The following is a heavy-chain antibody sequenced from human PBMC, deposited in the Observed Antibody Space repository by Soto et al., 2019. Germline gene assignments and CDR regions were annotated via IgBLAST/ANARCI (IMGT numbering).Heavy chain of an antibody. J-gene: IGHJ4*02. CDR3: AHRRFYSDTSGYFAGGFDS. D-gene: IGHD3-22*01. Sequence: QITLKESGPTLVKPTQTLTLTCTFSGFSLSTSGVGVGWIRQPPGKALEWLALIYWDDDKRYSPSLRSRLTITKATXXNXVXXTLTDMDPVDTATYYCAHRRFYSDTSGYFAGGFDSWGQGTLVTVSS. V-gene: IGHV2-5*02. CDR2: IYWDDDK. CDR1: GFSLSTSGVG.